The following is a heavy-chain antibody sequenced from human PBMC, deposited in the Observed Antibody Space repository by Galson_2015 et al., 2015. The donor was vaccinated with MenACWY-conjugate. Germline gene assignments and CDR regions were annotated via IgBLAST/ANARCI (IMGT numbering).Heavy chain of an antibody. J-gene: IGHJ4*02. D-gene: IGHD3-10*01. CDR3: ARGFQNPFVRGVINLDS. CDR2: TNPDNGNT. CDR1: GYVFTVYG. Sequence: SVKVSCKASGYVFTVYGISWVRQAPGQGLEWMGWTNPDNGNTKYAQKLQGRVTMTTDTSTTTAFLELRSLRYDDTAVYYCARGFQNPFVRGVINLDSWGQGTLVTVSS. V-gene: IGHV1-18*01.